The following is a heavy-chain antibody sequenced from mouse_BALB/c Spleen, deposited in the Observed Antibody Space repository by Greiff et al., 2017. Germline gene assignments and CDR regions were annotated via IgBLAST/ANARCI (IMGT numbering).Heavy chain of an antibody. V-gene: IGHV1S81*02. J-gene: IGHJ3*01. CDR1: GYTFTSYW. Sequence: QVQLQQPGAELVKPGASVKLSCKASGYTFTSYWMHWVKQRPGQGLEWIGEINPSNGRTNYNEKFKSKATLTVDKSSSTAYMQLSSLTSEDSAVYYCARDWEVSAYWGQGTLVTVSA. CDR2: INPSNGRT. D-gene: IGHD2-14*01. CDR3: ARDWEVSAY.